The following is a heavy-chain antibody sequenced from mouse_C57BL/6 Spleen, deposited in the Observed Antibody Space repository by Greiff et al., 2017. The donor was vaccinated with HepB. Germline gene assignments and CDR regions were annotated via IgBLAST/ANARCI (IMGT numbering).Heavy chain of an antibody. Sequence: VQLQQPGAELVKPGASVKLSCKASGYTFTSYWMHWVKQRPGQGLEWIGMIHPNSGSTNYNEKFKSKATLTVDKSSSTAYMQLSSLTSEDSAVYYCARRGSEAWFAYWGQGTLVTVSA. CDR2: IHPNSGST. CDR1: GYTFTSYW. V-gene: IGHV1-64*01. CDR3: ARRGSEAWFAY. J-gene: IGHJ3*01. D-gene: IGHD1-1*01.